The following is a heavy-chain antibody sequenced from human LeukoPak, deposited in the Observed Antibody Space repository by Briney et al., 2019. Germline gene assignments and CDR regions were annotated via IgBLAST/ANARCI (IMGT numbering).Heavy chain of an antibody. D-gene: IGHD4-17*01. V-gene: IGHV3-23*01. J-gene: IGHJ4*02. Sequence: PGGSLRLSCAASGFTFSNYAMNWVRQAPGKGLKWVSHISGSGGSTYYADSVKGRFTISRDNSKNTLYLQMNSLRAEDTAMYYCAKVDYGDYGACFDSWGQGTLVTVSS. CDR1: GFTFSNYA. CDR3: AKVDYGDYGACFDS. CDR2: ISGSGGST.